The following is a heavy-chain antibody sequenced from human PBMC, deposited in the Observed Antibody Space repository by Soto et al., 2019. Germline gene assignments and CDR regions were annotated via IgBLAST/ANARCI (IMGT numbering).Heavy chain of an antibody. CDR2: IYYSGST. Sequence: SETLSLTCTVSGGSISSGGYYWSWIRQHPGKGLEWIGYIYYSGSTYYNPSLKSRVTISVDTSKDQFSLKPSSVTAADTAVYYCAREGRGVRGVVVGMDVWGQGTTVTVSS. D-gene: IGHD3-10*01. J-gene: IGHJ6*02. CDR3: AREGRGVRGVVVGMDV. V-gene: IGHV4-31*03. CDR1: GGSISSGGYY.